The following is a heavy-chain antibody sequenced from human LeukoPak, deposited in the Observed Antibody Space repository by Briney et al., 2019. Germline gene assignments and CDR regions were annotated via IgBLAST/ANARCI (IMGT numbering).Heavy chain of an antibody. V-gene: IGHV5-51*01. CDR1: GYTFTTYW. J-gene: IGHJ5*02. Sequence: GESLKISCKGSGYTFTTYWIGWVRQMPGKGLEWMGIIYPGDSDTRYSPSFQGQVTISADKSLSTAFLQWSSLKASDTAMYYCARTTGSALYNWFDPWGQGTLVTVSS. D-gene: IGHD1-14*01. CDR3: ARTTGSALYNWFDP. CDR2: IYPGDSDT.